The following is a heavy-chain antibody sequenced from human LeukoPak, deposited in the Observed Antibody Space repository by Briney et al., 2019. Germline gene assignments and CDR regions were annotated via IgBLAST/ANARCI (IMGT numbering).Heavy chain of an antibody. CDR3: AKAVRSMVTGGGYFDS. D-gene: IGHD3-10*01. CDR1: GFAFSNYT. CDR2: LSGGGDSR. V-gene: IGHV3-23*01. Sequence: QPGGSLRLSCAASGFAFSNYTMRWVRQAPGKGLEWVSSLSGGGDSRYYADSVMGRFTISRDNSKNTLYLQMNSLRAEDTAVYYCAKAVRSMVTGGGYFDSWGQGTLVTVSS. J-gene: IGHJ4*02.